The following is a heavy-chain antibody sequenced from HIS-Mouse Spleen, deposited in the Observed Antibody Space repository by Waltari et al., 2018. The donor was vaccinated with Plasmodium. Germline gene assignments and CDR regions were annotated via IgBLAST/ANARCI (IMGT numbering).Heavy chain of an antibody. Sequence: QLQLQESGPGLVKPSETLSLTCPVSGGSLSSSSYYWGCIRQPPGKGLEWLGSVSYSGDTYYNPSLKSRVTISVDTSKNQFSLKLSSVTAADTAVYYCAGVRITMIVVVNHAFDIWGQGTMVTVSS. J-gene: IGHJ3*02. CDR2: VSYSGDT. CDR3: AGVRITMIVVVNHAFDI. V-gene: IGHV4-39*07. D-gene: IGHD3-22*01. CDR1: GGSLSSSSYY.